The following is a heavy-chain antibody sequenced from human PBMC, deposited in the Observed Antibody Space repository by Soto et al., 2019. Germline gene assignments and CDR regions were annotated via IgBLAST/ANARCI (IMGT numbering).Heavy chain of an antibody. CDR2: IYYSGST. Sequence: ASETLSLTCTVSGGSISSGDYYWSWIRQPPGKGLEWIGYIYYSGSTYYNPSLKSRVTISVDTSKNQFSLKLSSVTAADTAVYYCARALDIVVALDVWGQGTTVTVSS. CDR3: ARALDIVVALDV. CDR1: GGSISSGDYY. D-gene: IGHD2-15*01. J-gene: IGHJ6*02. V-gene: IGHV4-30-4*01.